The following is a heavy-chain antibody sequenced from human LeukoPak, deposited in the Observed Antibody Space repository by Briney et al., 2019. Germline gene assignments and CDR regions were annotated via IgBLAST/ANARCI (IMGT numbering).Heavy chain of an antibody. CDR1: GYTFTGYY. CDR3: ARGMTGYWDY. D-gene: IGHD3-9*01. CDR2: IIPIFGTA. V-gene: IGHV1-69*05. Sequence: SVKVSCKASGYTFTGYYMHWVRQAPGQGLEWMGGIIPIFGTANYAQKFQGRVTITTDESTSTAYMELSSLRSEDTAVYYCARGMTGYWDYWGQGTLVTVSS. J-gene: IGHJ4*02.